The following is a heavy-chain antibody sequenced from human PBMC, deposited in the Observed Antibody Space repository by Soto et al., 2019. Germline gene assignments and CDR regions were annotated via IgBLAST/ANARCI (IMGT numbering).Heavy chain of an antibody. CDR3: ARDRDAGGWYAAFGY. D-gene: IGHD6-19*01. CDR2: IGGSGTTI. Sequence: GGSLRLSCAASGFTFSSFEMNWVRQTPEKGLEWVSYIGGSGTTIYYADSVKGRFTISRDNAKNLLYLEMNNLRAEDTAVYYCARDRDAGGWYAAFGYWGQGTLVTVSS. J-gene: IGHJ4*02. CDR1: GFTFSSFE. V-gene: IGHV3-48*03.